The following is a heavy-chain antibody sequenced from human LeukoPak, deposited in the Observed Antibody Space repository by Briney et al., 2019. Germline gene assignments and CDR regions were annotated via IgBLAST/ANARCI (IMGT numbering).Heavy chain of an antibody. Sequence: LETLSLTCTVSGDSISSYYWTWIRQPAGKGLEWIGRIYSSGSTNYNPSLKSRVTMSVDTSRNQFSLKLSSVTAADTAVYYCAREDDFWSGKLDYWGQGTLVTVSS. D-gene: IGHD3-3*01. J-gene: IGHJ4*02. CDR1: GDSISSYY. CDR2: IYSSGST. CDR3: AREDDFWSGKLDY. V-gene: IGHV4-4*07.